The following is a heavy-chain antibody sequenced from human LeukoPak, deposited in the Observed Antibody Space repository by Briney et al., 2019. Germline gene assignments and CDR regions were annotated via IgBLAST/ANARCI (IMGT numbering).Heavy chain of an antibody. CDR2: ISSSSSYI. Sequence: PGGSLRLSCAASGFTFSSYSMNWVRQAPGKGLEWVSSISSSSSYIYYADSVKGRFTISRDNAKNSLYLQMNSLRAEDTAVYYCARDNSGSIAAAGLDYWGQGTLVTVSS. CDR1: GFTFSSYS. D-gene: IGHD6-13*01. CDR3: ARDNSGSIAAAGLDY. J-gene: IGHJ4*02. V-gene: IGHV3-21*01.